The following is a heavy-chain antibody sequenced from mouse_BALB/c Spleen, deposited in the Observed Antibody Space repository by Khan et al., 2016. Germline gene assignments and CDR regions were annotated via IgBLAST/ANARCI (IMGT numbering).Heavy chain of an antibody. J-gene: IGHJ1*01. CDR3: ARYRYYYGSSRYFDV. CDR1: GYTFTNYG. D-gene: IGHD1-1*01. Sequence: QIQLVQSGPELKKPGKTVKISCKASGYTFTNYGMNWVKQAPGKGLKWMGWINTYSGESTYADDFKGRFAFSLETSANTAYLQITNLNNEDTATYCCARYRYYYGSSRYFDVWGAGTTVTVSS. CDR2: INTYSGES. V-gene: IGHV9-3-1*01.